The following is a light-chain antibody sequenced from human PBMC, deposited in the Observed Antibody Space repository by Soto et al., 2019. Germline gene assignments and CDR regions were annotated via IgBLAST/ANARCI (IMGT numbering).Light chain of an antibody. V-gene: IGKV3-20*01. CDR1: QSVRSNY. CDR3: QLYGTSPPT. CDR2: DAS. Sequence: EIVLTQSPGTLSLSPGERATLSSRASQSVRSNYLAWYQQKPGQAPRLLIYDASSRATGIPDRFSGSGSGTDFSLTISRLEPEDFAVYYCQLYGTSPPTFGQGTKVEIK. J-gene: IGKJ1*01.